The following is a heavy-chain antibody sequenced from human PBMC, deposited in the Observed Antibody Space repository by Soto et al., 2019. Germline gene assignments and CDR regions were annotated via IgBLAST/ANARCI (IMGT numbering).Heavy chain of an antibody. CDR1: GGSISSGGYY. Sequence: QVQLQESGPGLVKPSQTLSLTCTVSGGSISSGGYYWSWIRQHPGKGLEWIGYIYYSGSTYYNPSLQSRVTISVDTSTNKSSLKLSSVTAADTAVYYCARGSVVAATLFDYWGQGTLVTVSS. V-gene: IGHV4-31*03. CDR3: ARGSVVAATLFDY. D-gene: IGHD2-15*01. J-gene: IGHJ4*02. CDR2: IYYSGST.